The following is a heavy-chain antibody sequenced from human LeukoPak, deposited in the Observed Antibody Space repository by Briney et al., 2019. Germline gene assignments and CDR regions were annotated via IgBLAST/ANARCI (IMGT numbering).Heavy chain of an antibody. Sequence: SETLSLTCSVSGGSMSDSITWGWVRQPPGKGLEWLANIHDDGRTAPNPSLRSRLTISQDRSKNQFSLKVSSVTAADTAFYYCAKVLTAAGLDLWGQGILVTVSS. CDR1: GGSMSDSIT. J-gene: IGHJ5*02. D-gene: IGHD6-25*01. CDR2: IHDDGRT. CDR3: AKVLTAAGLDL. V-gene: IGHV4/OR15-8*01.